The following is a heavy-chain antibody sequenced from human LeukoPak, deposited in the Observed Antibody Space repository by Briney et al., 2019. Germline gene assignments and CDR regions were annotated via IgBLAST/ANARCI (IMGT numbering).Heavy chain of an antibody. J-gene: IGHJ4*02. CDR3: ARDPSITMVRGARDY. CDR1: GYTFTGYY. CDR2: INPNSGGT. Sequence: ASVTVSCKASGYTFTGYYMHWVRQAPGQGLEWMGRINPNSGGTNYAQKFQGRVTMTRDTSISTAYMELSRLRSDDTAVYYCARDPSITMVRGARDYWGQGTLVTVSS. V-gene: IGHV1-2*06. D-gene: IGHD3-10*01.